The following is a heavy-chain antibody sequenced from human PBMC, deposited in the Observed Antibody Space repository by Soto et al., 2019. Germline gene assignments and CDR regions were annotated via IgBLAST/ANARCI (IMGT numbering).Heavy chain of an antibody. D-gene: IGHD1-26*01. V-gene: IGHV3-30*18. J-gene: IGHJ4*02. CDR2: ISYDGSNK. CDR1: GFTFSSYG. Sequence: QVQLVESGGGVVQPGRSLRLSCAASGFTFSSYGMHWVRQAPGKGLEWVAVISYDGSNKYYADSVKGRFTISRDNSKNTLYLQINSLRAEDTAVYYCAKDDKWELLRPLDYWGQGTLVTVSS. CDR3: AKDDKWELLRPLDY.